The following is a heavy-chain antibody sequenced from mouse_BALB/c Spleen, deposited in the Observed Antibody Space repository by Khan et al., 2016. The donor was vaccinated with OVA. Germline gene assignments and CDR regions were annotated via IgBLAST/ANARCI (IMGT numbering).Heavy chain of an antibody. D-gene: IGHD2-10*01. V-gene: IGHV9-3-1*01. CDR2: INTYTGEP. J-gene: IGHJ4*01. Sequence: QIQLVQSGPELKKPGETVKISCKASGYTFTSYGMNWVKQSPGKALKWMGWINTYTGEPTYADDFKGRFAFSLEISASTAYLQINNLKNEDTATYFGARPPYFSYTLDYWGQGTSVTVSS. CDR3: ARPPYFSYTLDY. CDR1: GYTFTSYG.